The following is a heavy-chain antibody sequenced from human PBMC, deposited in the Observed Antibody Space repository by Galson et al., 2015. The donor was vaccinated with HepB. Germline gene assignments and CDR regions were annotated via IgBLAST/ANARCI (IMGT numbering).Heavy chain of an antibody. CDR1: GFTFSSYA. CDR3: AKDPDHSYAESYYFDY. Sequence: SLRLSCAASGFTFSSYAMSWVRQAPGKGLEWVSAISGSGGSTYYADSVKGRFTISRDNSKNTLYLQMNSLRAEDTAVYYCAKDPDHSYAESYYFDYWGQGTLVTVSS. V-gene: IGHV3-23*01. CDR2: ISGSGGST. D-gene: IGHD5-18*01. J-gene: IGHJ4*02.